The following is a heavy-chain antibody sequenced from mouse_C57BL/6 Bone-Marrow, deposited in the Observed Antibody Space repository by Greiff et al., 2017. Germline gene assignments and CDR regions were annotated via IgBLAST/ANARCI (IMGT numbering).Heavy chain of an antibody. CDR2: ILPGSGST. V-gene: IGHV1-9*01. J-gene: IGHJ1*03. Sequence: QVQLQQSGAELMKPGASVKVSCKAPGYTFTSYWIEWVKQRPGHGLEWIGEILPGSGSTNYNEKFKGKATFTADTSSNTAYLQLSSRTTEDSAFYICARAGRSIRFSYLAVWGTGTTVTFSS. CDR1: GYTFTSYW. CDR3: ARAGRSIRFSYLAV. D-gene: IGHD2-10*01.